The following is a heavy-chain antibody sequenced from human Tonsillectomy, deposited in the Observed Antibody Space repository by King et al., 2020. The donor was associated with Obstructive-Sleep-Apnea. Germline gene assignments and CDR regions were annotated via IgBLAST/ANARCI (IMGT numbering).Heavy chain of an antibody. V-gene: IGHV5-51*01. J-gene: IGHJ4*02. CDR2: IHPGDSNI. CDR3: ARPGVSFSLTWCYFDY. CDR1: GYTFTSYW. D-gene: IGHD3-16*02. Sequence: VQLVESGVEVKKPGESLKISCKGSGYTFTSYWIGWVRQVPGKGLEWMGIIHPGDSNIRYSPSFQGQVTISADKSINTAYLQWSSLKASDTAMYYCARPGVSFSLTWCYFDYWGQGTLVTVSS.